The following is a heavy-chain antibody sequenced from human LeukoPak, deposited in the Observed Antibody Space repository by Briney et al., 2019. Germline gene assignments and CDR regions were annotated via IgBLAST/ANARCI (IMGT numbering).Heavy chain of an antibody. CDR1: GFTFDDYA. V-gene: IGHV3-9*03. CDR3: AKGFYGDYVSGFDY. J-gene: IGHJ4*02. Sequence: GGSLRLSCAASGFTFDDYAMHWVRQAPGKSLEWVSGISWNSGSIGYADSVKGRFTISRDNAKNSLYLQMNSLRAEDMALYYCAKGFYGDYVSGFDYWGQGTLVTVSS. D-gene: IGHD4-17*01. CDR2: ISWNSGSI.